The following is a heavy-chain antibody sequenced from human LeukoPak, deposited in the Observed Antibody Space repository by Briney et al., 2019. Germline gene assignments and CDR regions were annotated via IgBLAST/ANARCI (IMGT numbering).Heavy chain of an antibody. Sequence: SETLSLTCAVYGGSFSGYYWSWIRQPPGKGLEWIGEINHSGSTNYNPSLKSRVTISVDTSKNQFSLKLSSVTAADTAVYYCARGKYYYDSPGWGQGTLVTVSS. CDR1: GGSFSGYY. J-gene: IGHJ4*02. D-gene: IGHD3-22*01. CDR2: INHSGST. V-gene: IGHV4-34*01. CDR3: ARGKYYYDSPG.